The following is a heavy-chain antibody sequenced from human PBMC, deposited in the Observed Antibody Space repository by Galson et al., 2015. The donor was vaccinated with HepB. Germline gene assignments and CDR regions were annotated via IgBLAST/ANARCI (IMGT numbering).Heavy chain of an antibody. J-gene: IGHJ6*02. V-gene: IGHV3-33*01. CDR2: IWYDGSNK. CDR1: GFTFSSYG. Sequence: SLRLSCAASGFTFSSYGMHWVRQAPGKGLEWVAVIWYDGSNKYYADSVKGRFTISRDNSKNTLYLQMNSLRAEDTAVYYCARVSRVGPFWKLSSGRVGGMDVWGQGTTVTVSS. D-gene: IGHD3-3*01. CDR3: ARVSRVGPFWKLSSGRVGGMDV.